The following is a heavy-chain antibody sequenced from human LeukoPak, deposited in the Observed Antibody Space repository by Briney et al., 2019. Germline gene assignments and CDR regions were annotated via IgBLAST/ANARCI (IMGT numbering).Heavy chain of an antibody. V-gene: IGHV5-51*01. J-gene: IGHJ4*02. CDR3: ARHVVDTAMATAY. Sequence: GESLKISCKGSGYSFTSYWIGWVRQMPGKGLEWIRSIYPGDSDTRYSPSFQGQVTISADKSISTAYLQWSSLKASDTAMYYCARHVVDTAMATAYWGQGTLVTVSS. CDR2: IYPGDSDT. CDR1: GYSFTSYW. D-gene: IGHD5-18*01.